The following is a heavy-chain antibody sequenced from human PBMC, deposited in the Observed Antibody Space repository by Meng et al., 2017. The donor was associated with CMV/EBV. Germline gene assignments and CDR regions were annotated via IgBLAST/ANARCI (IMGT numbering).Heavy chain of an antibody. CDR2: INHSGST. J-gene: IGHJ2*01. Sequence: SFSGYYWSWIRQPPGKGLEWIGEINHSGSTNYNPSLKSRVTISVDTSKNQFSLKLSSVTAAGTAVYYCARGEIVVVPAAIRFNWYFDLWGRGTLVTVSS. CDR1: SFSGYY. D-gene: IGHD2-2*02. CDR3: ARGEIVVVPAAIRFNWYFDL. V-gene: IGHV4-34*01.